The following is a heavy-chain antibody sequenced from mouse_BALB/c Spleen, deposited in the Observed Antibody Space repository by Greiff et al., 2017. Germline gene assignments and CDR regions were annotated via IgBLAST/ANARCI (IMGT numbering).Heavy chain of an antibody. CDR1: GFTFSSFG. Sequence: EVMLVESGGGLVQPGGSRKLSCAASGFTFSSFGMHWVRQAPEKGLEWVAYISSGSSTIYYADTVKGRFTISRDNPKNTLFLQMTSLRSEDTAMYYCARERYYFDYWGQGTTLTVSA. V-gene: IGHV5-17*02. CDR3: ARERYYFDY. CDR2: ISSGSSTI. J-gene: IGHJ2*01.